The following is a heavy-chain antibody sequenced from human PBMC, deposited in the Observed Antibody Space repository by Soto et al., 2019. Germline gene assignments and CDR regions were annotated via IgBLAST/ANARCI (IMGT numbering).Heavy chain of an antibody. CDR1: GYRFTGYD. D-gene: IGHD6-13*01. V-gene: IGHV1-2*04. CDR2: INPNSGGT. Sequence: ASVKVSCKASGYRFTGYDMHWGRQAPGQGLEWMGRINPNSGGTNYAQKFQGWVTMTRDTSISTAYMELSRLRSDDTAVYYCARDPIPSRSIAAAGTPASSYYYYYGMDVWGQGTTVTVSS. CDR3: ARDPIPSRSIAAAGTPASSYYYYYGMDV. J-gene: IGHJ6*02.